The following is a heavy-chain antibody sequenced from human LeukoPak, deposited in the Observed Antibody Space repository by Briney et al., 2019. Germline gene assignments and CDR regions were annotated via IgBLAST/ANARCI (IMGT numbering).Heavy chain of an antibody. CDR1: GFTFRSYA. J-gene: IGHJ4*02. CDR2: ISDDGSRQ. V-gene: IGHV3-30*15. CDR3: VREQPGDGWSGFDY. D-gene: IGHD6-19*01. Sequence: GGSLRLSCAASGFTFRSYAMHWVRQAPGKGLEWVAVISDDGSRQHYADFLEGRFTISRDNSKNTVSLQMSSLTSENTAVYFCVREQPGDGWSGFDYWGQGTLVTVSS.